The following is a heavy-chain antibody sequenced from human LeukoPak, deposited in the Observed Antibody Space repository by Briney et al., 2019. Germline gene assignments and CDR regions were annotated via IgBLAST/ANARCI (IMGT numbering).Heavy chain of an antibody. D-gene: IGHD3-3*01. CDR3: TRDYTVFGVVIHAN. V-gene: IGHV3-49*04. Sequence: PGGSLRLSCAASGFTFSSYGMHWVRQAPGKGLEWVCFIRGKAYGGTTEYAASVKGRFTISRDDSKSIAYLQMNSLKTEDTAVYYCTRDYTVFGVVIHANWGQGTLVTVSS. CDR2: IRGKAYGGTT. CDR1: GFTFSSYG. J-gene: IGHJ4*02.